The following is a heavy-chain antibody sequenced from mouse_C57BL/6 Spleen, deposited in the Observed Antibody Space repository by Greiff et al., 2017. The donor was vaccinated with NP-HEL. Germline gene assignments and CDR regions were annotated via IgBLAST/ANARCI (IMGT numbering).Heavy chain of an antibody. CDR1: GFTFSDAW. CDR3: TQYDYVPFAY. D-gene: IGHD2-4*01. V-gene: IGHV6-6*01. CDR2: IRNKANNTAT. Sequence: EVKLEEPGGGLVQPGGSMKLSCAASGFTFSDAWMDWVRQSPEKGLEWVAEIRNKANNTATYYAESVKGRFTISRDDSKGSVYLQMNSLRAEDTGIYYSTQYDYVPFAYWGQGTLVTVSA. J-gene: IGHJ3*01.